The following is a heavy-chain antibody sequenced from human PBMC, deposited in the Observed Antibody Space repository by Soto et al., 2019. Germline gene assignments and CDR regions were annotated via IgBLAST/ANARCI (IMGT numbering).Heavy chain of an antibody. CDR1: GGSISGYY. J-gene: IGHJ5*02. CDR3: ARTTGYSSTWFAGENWFDP. V-gene: IGHV4-4*07. Sequence: SETLSLTCTVSGGSISGYYWSWIRQPAGKGLEWIGRIYTSGSTNYNPSLKSRVTMSVDTSKNQFSLKLSSVTAADTAVYYCARTTGYSSTWFAGENWFDPWGQGILVT. D-gene: IGHD6-19*01. CDR2: IYTSGST.